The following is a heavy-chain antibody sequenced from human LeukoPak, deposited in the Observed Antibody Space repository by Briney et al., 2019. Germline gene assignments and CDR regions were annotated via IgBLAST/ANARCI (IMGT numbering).Heavy chain of an antibody. J-gene: IGHJ4*02. D-gene: IGHD3-22*01. CDR1: GFTFSSYA. Sequence: GGSLRLSCAASGFTFSSYAMSWVRQAPGKGLEWVSAISGSGGSTYYADSVKGRFTISRDNSKNTLYLQMNSLRAEDTAVYYCAKEYYYDSSGYPTPLFDYWGQGTLVTVSS. V-gene: IGHV3-23*01. CDR2: ISGSGGST. CDR3: AKEYYYDSSGYPTPLFDY.